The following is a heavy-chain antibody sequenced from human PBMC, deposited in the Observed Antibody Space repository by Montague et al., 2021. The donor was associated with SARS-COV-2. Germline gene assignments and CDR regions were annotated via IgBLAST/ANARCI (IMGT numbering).Heavy chain of an antibody. CDR2: ITSSGSTI. CDR3: ARDLRDYDILTGYL. CDR1: GFTFSSYE. D-gene: IGHD3-9*01. V-gene: IGHV3-48*03. J-gene: IGHJ4*02. Sequence: SLRLSCEASGFTFSSYEMNWVRQAPGKGLEWVSYITSSGSTIYYADSVKGRFTISRDNAKNSLFLQMNSLRAEDTAVYYCARDLRDYDILTGYLWGQGTLVTVSS.